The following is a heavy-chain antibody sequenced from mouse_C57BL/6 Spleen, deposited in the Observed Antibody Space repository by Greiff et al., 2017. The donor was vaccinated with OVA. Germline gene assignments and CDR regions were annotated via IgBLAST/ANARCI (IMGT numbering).Heavy chain of an antibody. Sequence: QVQLQQPGAELVKPGASVKLSCKASGYTFTSYWMQWVKQRPGQGLEWIGEIDPSDSYTNSNQKFKGKATLTVDTSSSTAYMQLRSLTSEDSAVYDCARKELLFYAMDYWGQGTSVTVSS. V-gene: IGHV1-50*01. D-gene: IGHD1-1*01. CDR1: GYTFTSYW. CDR3: ARKELLFYAMDY. CDR2: IDPSDSYT. J-gene: IGHJ4*01.